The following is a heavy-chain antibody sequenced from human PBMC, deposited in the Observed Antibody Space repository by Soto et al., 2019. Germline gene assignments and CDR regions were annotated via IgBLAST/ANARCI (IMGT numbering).Heavy chain of an antibody. V-gene: IGHV4-59*08. CDR2: IYYAGTT. CDR3: ARSYYYGSGSYYFDY. J-gene: IGHJ4*02. CDR1: GGSISPYY. Sequence: PSETLSLTCTVSGGSISPYYWSWIRQPPGKGLEWVGYIYYAGTTSYNPSLKSRVTISLETSKSQFSLRLSSVTAADTAVYYCARSYYYGSGSYYFDYWGQGTLVTVSS. D-gene: IGHD3-10*01.